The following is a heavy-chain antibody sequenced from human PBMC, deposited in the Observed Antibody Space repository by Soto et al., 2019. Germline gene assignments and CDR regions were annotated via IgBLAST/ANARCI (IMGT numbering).Heavy chain of an antibody. CDR1: GIMSSGYG. V-gene: IGHV1-69*09. Sequence: QEQVVQSGPAMKEPGSSVKVSCRASGIMSSGYGFSWVRQAPGHGLEWVGRINPTLDSTQYAQNLQGRVSITVVKSTDTAYLEVTSLRLEDTAIYFCATMKRARLDSWGRGTVVTVSS. D-gene: IGHD6-25*01. CDR3: ATMKRARLDS. CDR2: INPTLDST. J-gene: IGHJ4*02.